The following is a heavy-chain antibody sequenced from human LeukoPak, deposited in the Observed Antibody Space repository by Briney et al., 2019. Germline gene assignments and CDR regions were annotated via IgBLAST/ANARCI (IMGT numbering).Heavy chain of an antibody. CDR2: ISSDGDRT. V-gene: IGHV3-64*04. CDR3: AKEFDSSSYHCDY. Sequence: PGGSLRLSCSASGFIFSDYAMRWVRQAPGKGLEYISAISSDGDRTYFTDSVKGRFTISRDNSKNTLYLRMNSLGAEDTAMYYCAKEFDSSSYHCDYWGQGTLVTVSS. D-gene: IGHD3-22*01. CDR1: GFIFSDYA. J-gene: IGHJ4*02.